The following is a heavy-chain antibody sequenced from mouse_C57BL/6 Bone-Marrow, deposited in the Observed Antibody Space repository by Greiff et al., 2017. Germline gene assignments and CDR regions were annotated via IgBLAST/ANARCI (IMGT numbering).Heavy chain of an antibody. CDR1: GYTFTSYW. Sequence: VQLQQPGAELVKPGASVQMSCKASGYTFTSYWITWVKQRPGQGLEWIGDIYPGSGSTNYNEKFKSKATLTVATSSHTAYMQLSSLTSEDSAVYYCAREGFYDYDAMDYWGQGTSVTVSS. CDR2: IYPGSGST. CDR3: AREGFYDYDAMDY. V-gene: IGHV1-55*01. J-gene: IGHJ4*01. D-gene: IGHD2-3*01.